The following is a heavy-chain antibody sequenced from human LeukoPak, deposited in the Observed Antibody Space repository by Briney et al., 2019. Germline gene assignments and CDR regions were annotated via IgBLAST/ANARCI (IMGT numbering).Heavy chain of an antibody. CDR2: IYHSGST. Sequence: SETLSLTCTVSGYSISSGYYWGWIRQPPGKGLEWIGSIYHSGSTYYNPSLKSRVTISVDTSKNQFSLKLSSVTAADTAVYYCARGRNYYMDVWGKGTTVTVSS. V-gene: IGHV4-38-2*02. CDR3: ARGRNYYMDV. J-gene: IGHJ6*03. CDR1: GYSISSGYY.